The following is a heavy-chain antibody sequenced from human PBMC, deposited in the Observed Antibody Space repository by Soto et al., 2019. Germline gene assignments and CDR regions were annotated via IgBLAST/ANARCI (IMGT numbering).Heavy chain of an antibody. CDR1: GGTFRSYV. J-gene: IGHJ4*02. D-gene: IGHD1-1*01. CDR3: ARIGTLDWIDDY. Sequence: QVQLVQSGAEVKKPGSSVKVSCKASGGTFRSYVTSWVRQAPGQGLEWVGWIIPMYGTTYYAQTFQGRVTISADESTITAFMELSSLRSEDTDVYYCARIGTLDWIDDYLGQGTLVTVYS. CDR2: IIPMYGTT. V-gene: IGHV1-69*12.